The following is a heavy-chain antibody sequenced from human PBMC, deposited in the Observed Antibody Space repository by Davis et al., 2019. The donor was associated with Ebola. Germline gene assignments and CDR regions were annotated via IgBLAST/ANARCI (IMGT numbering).Heavy chain of an antibody. D-gene: IGHD3-3*01. CDR3: ARRVMSDFWSADPLG. CDR2: INHSGST. Sequence: PSETLSLTCAVYGGSFSGYYWSWIRQPPGKGLEWIGEINHSGSTNYNPSLKSRVTISVDTSKNQFSLKLSSVTAADTAVYYCARRVMSDFWSADPLGWGQGTLVTVSS. V-gene: IGHV4-34*01. CDR1: GGSFSGYY. J-gene: IGHJ4*02.